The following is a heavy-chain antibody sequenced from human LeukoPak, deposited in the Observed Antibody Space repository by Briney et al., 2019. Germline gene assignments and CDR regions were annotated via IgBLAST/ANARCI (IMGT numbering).Heavy chain of an antibody. CDR3: AKGGNSWARFDD. D-gene: IGHD6-13*01. J-gene: IGHJ4*02. CDR1: GYSISSGYY. CDR2: IYHSGST. Sequence: SETLSLTCTVSGYSISSGYYWGWIRQPPGQGLEWIGSIYHSGSTYYNPSLKSRVTISVDTSKNQFSLKLSSVTAADTAIYYCAKGGNSWARFDDWGQGTLVTVSS. V-gene: IGHV4-38-2*02.